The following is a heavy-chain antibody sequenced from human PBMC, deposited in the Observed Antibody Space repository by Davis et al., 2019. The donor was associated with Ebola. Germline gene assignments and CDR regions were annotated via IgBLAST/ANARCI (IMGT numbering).Heavy chain of an antibody. D-gene: IGHD6-19*01. J-gene: IGHJ6*04. V-gene: IGHV6-1*01. CDR1: GDSVSTNIG. CDR2: TYYNSKWYN. Sequence: PSETLSLTCALSGDSVSTNIGWNWIRQSPSRGLEWLGRTYYNSKWYNDYAVSVKSRITINPDTAKNQVSLQMNSVTPEDTAVYYCARGWLQSGMDVWGKGTTVTVSS. CDR3: ARGWLQSGMDV.